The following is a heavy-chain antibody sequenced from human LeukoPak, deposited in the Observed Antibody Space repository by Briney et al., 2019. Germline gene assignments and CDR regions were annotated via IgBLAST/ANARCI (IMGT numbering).Heavy chain of an antibody. V-gene: IGHV1-8*03. CDR1: GYIFTTYD. D-gene: IGHD7-27*01. CDR2: LNPNSGNA. CDR3: ARRKFLGWFDP. J-gene: IGHJ5*02. Sequence: GASVKVSCKASGYIFTTYDIGWVRQATGQGLEWMGWLNPNSGNAGYAQKFQGRVTISRNTSISTAYMELSSLRSDDIAIYYCARRKFLGWFDPWGQRTLVTVSS.